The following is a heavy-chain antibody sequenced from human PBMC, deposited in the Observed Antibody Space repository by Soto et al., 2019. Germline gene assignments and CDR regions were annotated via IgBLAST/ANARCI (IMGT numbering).Heavy chain of an antibody. CDR1: GYTFTNYG. CDR3: ARPQNDILTDSYTNYFDS. V-gene: IGHV1-18*01. D-gene: IGHD3-9*01. CDR2: ISAYNGNT. J-gene: IGHJ4*02. Sequence: ASVKVSCKSSGYTFTNYGLTWVRQAPGQGPEWVGWISAYNGNTHYAQKLQGRVAMTTDTSTSTAYMELRSLSSDDTAVYYCARPQNDILTDSYTNYFDSWGQGTPVTVSS.